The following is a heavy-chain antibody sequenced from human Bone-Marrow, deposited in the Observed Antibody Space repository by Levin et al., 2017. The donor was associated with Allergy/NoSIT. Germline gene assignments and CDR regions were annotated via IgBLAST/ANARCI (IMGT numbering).Heavy chain of an antibody. V-gene: IGHV4-59*01. D-gene: IGHD2-21*02. CDR1: GGSTVSYY. Sequence: SETLSLTCTVSGGSTVSYYWSWIRQPPGKGLEWIGRVYYRGDTGYNPSLKGRVTISLDTSKNQFSLEVKSVTAADTGVYFCARAQSDFDFYFYGLDVWGQGTTVTVSS. J-gene: IGHJ6*02. CDR3: ARAQSDFDFYFYGLDV. CDR2: VYYRGDT.